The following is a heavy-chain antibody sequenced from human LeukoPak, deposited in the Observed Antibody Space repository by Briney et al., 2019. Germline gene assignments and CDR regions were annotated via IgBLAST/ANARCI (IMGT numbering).Heavy chain of an antibody. V-gene: IGHV4-39*07. CDR3: ARVPSAYDSSGYYSFDY. CDR2: IYYSGST. CDR1: GGSISSSSYY. J-gene: IGHJ4*02. Sequence: SETLSLTCTVSGGSISSSSYYWGWIRQPPGKGLEWIGSIYYSGSTYYNPSLKSRVTISVDTSKNQFSLKLSSVTAADTAVYYCARVPSAYDSSGYYSFDYWGQGTLVTVSS. D-gene: IGHD3-22*01.